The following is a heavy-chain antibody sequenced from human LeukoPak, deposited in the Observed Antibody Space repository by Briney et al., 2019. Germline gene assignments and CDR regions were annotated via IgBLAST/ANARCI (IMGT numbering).Heavy chain of an antibody. D-gene: IGHD3-10*01. V-gene: IGHV1-58*02. CDR3: GADLTMVRGVPRWFDP. J-gene: IGHJ5*02. CDR2: IVVGSGNT. CDR1: GFTFTSSA. Sequence: SVKVSCKASGFTFTSSAMQWVRQARGQRLEWTGWIVVGSGNTNYAQKFQERVTITRDMSTSTTYMELSSLRSEDTAVYYCGADLTMVRGVPRWFDPWGQGTLVTVSS.